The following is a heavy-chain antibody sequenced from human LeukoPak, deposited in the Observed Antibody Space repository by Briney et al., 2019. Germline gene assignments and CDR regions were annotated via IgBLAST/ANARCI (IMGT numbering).Heavy chain of an antibody. CDR3: ATPRDSGYYFGYFDL. CDR1: GGTFSSYA. Sequence: SVKVSCKASGGTFSSYAISWVRQAPGQGLEWMGRIIPIFGTANYAQKFQGRVTITTDESTSTAYMELNSLRSEDTAVYYCATPRDSGYYFGYFDLWGRGTLVTVSS. V-gene: IGHV1-69*05. D-gene: IGHD3-22*01. CDR2: IIPIFGTA. J-gene: IGHJ2*01.